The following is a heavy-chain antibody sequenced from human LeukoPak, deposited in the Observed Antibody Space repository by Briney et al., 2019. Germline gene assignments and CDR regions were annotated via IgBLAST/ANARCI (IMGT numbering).Heavy chain of an antibody. J-gene: IGHJ4*02. CDR1: GYTLTELS. V-gene: IGHV1-24*01. CDR2: FDPEDGET. D-gene: IGHD3-9*01. Sequence: ASVKVSCKVSGYTLTELSMHWVRQAPGKGLEWMGGFDPEDGETIYAQKFQGRVTMTEDTSTDTAYMELSSLRSDDTAVYYCARETYSNILTGTDYWGPGTLVTVSS. CDR3: ARETYSNILTGTDY.